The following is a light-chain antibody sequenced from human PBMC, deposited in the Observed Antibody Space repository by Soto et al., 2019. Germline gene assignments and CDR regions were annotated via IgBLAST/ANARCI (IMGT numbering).Light chain of an antibody. CDR2: DAS. J-gene: IGKJ2*01. Sequence: DIQMTQSPSTLSASVGDRVTITCRASQSINTWLAWYQQKPGKAPKLLIYDASSLESGVPSRFSGGGSATEFTLTIGRLQPDDFATYYCQKYNAFSRYTFGHGTKLEIK. V-gene: IGKV1-5*01. CDR3: QKYNAFSRYT. CDR1: QSINTW.